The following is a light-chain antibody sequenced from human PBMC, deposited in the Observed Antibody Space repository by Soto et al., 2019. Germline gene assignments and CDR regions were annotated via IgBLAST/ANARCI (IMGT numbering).Light chain of an antibody. V-gene: IGKV3-20*01. Sequence: EIGLTQSPGTLSLTPGERATLSCRASQSVSNYLAWYQQKPGQAPRLLNYVASSRATVIPDRVSCSGSGTDFTLTISRLEPEDFAVYYCQQYGGSPQTFGQGTKVEIK. CDR1: QSVSNY. J-gene: IGKJ1*01. CDR3: QQYGGSPQT. CDR2: VAS.